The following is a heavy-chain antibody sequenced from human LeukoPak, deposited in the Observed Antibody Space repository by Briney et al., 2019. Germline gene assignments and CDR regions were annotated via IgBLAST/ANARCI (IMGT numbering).Heavy chain of an antibody. D-gene: IGHD5-24*01. J-gene: IGHJ4*02. CDR2: ISYDGSNK. Sequence: GGSLRLSCAASGFTFSSYGMHWVRQAPGKGLEWVAVISYDGSNKYYADSVKGRFTISRDNSKNTLYLQMNSLRAEDTAVYYCARAGMATTYYFDYWGQGTLVTVSS. CDR3: ARAGMATTYYFDY. V-gene: IGHV3-30*03. CDR1: GFTFSSYG.